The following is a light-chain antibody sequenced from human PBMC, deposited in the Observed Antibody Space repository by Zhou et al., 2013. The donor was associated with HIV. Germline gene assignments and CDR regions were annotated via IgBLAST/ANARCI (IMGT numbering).Light chain of an antibody. CDR3: QQANSFPLT. V-gene: IGKV1-12*01. Sequence: IQMTQSPSSLSASVGDRVTITCQASQDIKKNLNWYHQKPGKAPNLLIYKATSLQSGVPSRFSGSGSGTDFTLTISSLQPEDFVTYYCQQANSFPLTFGGGTKVDIK. CDR1: QDIKKN. CDR2: KAT. J-gene: IGKJ4*01.